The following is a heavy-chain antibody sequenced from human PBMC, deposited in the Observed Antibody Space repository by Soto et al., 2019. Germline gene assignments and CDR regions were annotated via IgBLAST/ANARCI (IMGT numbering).Heavy chain of an antibody. CDR1: GGTFSSYA. V-gene: IGHV1-69*13. J-gene: IGHJ4*02. CDR2: IIPIFGTA. CDR3: ARGFHYYDSSGPVY. Sequence: SVKVSCKASGGTFSSYAISWVRQAPGQGLEWMGGIIPIFGTANYAQKFQGRVTITADESTSTAYMELSSLRSEDTAVYYCARGFHYYDSSGPVYWGQGTLVTVSS. D-gene: IGHD3-22*01.